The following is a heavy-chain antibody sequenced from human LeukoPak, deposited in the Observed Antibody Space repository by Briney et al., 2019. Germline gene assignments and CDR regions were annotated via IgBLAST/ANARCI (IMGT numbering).Heavy chain of an antibody. CDR2: IIPIFGTA. Sequence: ASVKVSCKASGGTFISYAISWVRQAPGQGLEWMGGIIPIFGTANYAQKFQGRVTITADESTSTAYMELSSLRSEDTAVYYCARRGSGSYRAFDIWGQGTMVTVSS. D-gene: IGHD3-10*01. V-gene: IGHV1-69*13. J-gene: IGHJ3*02. CDR3: ARRGSGSYRAFDI. CDR1: GGTFISYA.